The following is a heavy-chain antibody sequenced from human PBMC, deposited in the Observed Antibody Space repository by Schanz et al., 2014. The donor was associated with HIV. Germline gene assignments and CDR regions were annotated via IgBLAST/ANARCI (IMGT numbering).Heavy chain of an antibody. D-gene: IGHD5-18*01. CDR1: GFTLGNYI. Sequence: VQLVESGGGVVQPGRSLRLSCSTSGFTLGNYIMNWVRQAPGKGLEWVARSRVKSDSYATEYAASVTGRFTISRDDSKNSVYLQMNSLNIEDTAVYYCRGYRFYYGVDFWGQGTTVTVS. V-gene: IGHV3-72*01. CDR3: RGYRFYYGVDF. CDR2: SRVKSDSYAT. J-gene: IGHJ6*02.